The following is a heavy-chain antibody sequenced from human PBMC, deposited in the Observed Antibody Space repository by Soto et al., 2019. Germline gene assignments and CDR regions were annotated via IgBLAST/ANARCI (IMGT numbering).Heavy chain of an antibody. D-gene: IGHD4-17*01. J-gene: IGHJ4*02. Sequence: EVQLVESGGGLVQPGGSLRLSCAGSGFSFSNHHMHWVRQAPGKGLEYVSGISNNGGTIYYANSVKGRFTISRDNSKNTLFLQMGDLRNEDMAVYYCARVRKTYGDYDYWGQGTLVTVSS. CDR3: ARVRKTYGDYDY. V-gene: IGHV3-64*01. CDR1: GFSFSNHH. CDR2: ISNNGGTI.